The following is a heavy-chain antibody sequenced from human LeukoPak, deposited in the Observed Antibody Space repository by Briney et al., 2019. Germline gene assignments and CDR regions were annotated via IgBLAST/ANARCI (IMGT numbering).Heavy chain of an antibody. D-gene: IGHD6-13*01. Sequence: GGSLRLSCAAPGLTFSSNYMTWVCQGPGKGLEWVSVIYSGGTIYYADSVKGRFTLSRDDSENTLYLQMTSLRTEDTAVYYCARDRRGQAAADFGTGYMDVCGKGTTVTVSS. CDR1: GLTFSSNY. J-gene: IGHJ6*03. CDR2: IYSGGTI. CDR3: ARDRRGQAAADFGTGYMDV. V-gene: IGHV3-66*02.